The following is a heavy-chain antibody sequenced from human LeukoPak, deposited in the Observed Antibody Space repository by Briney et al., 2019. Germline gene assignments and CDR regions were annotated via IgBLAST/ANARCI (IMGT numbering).Heavy chain of an antibody. D-gene: IGHD3-10*01. J-gene: IGHJ5*02. CDR3: ARETGNRFDP. V-gene: IGHV4-59*01. Sequence: ETLSLTCTVSGGSISGNYWSWVRQPPGKGLEWIGNIYYSGGTKYNPSLKSRVTISVDTSKNQFSLKLSSVTPADTAVYYCARETGNRFDPWGQGTLFTISS. CDR1: GGSISGNY. CDR2: IYYSGGT.